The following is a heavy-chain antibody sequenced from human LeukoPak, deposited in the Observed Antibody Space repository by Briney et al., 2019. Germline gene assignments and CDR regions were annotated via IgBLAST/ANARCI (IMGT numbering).Heavy chain of an antibody. CDR1: GIIFSGYA. V-gene: IGHV3-30*04. CDR3: ARNGYSSSWYRN. D-gene: IGHD6-13*01. J-gene: IGHJ4*02. CDR2: ISYDGKNE. Sequence: GGSLRLSCAASGIIFSGYAMHWVRQAPGKGLEWVAIISYDGKNEYYADFVKGRFTISRDNSKNTLYMQMNSLRTEDTAVYYCARNGYSSSWYRNWGQGTLVTVSS.